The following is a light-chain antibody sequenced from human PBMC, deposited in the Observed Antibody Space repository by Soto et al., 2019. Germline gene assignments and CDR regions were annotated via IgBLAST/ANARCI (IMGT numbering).Light chain of an antibody. CDR3: QQSGSSPELT. J-gene: IGKJ4*01. V-gene: IGKV3-20*01. Sequence: EVVVAYSPATRSVCTGGGATLSVTASQSIGDTLAWYQQKPGQAPRLLIYGASSRATGIPDRFSGSGSGTDSTVTISRLEHEDLAAYYSQQSGSSPELTVAGGTKVDI. CDR1: QSIGDT. CDR2: GAS.